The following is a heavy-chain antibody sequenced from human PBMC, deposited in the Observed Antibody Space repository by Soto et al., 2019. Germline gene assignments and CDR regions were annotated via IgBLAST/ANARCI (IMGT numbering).Heavy chain of an antibody. V-gene: IGHV2-5*02. CDR3: AHRLMNWGSSCFDH. CDR2: IYWDDDK. D-gene: IGHD6-13*01. Sequence: QITLKESGPTLVKPTQTLTLTCTFSGFSLSTSGVGVGWIRQPPGKALEWLALIYWDDDKRYSPSLKSRLTITKDTSKTQVVLTRTNMDTMDPATYYCAHRLMNWGSSCFDHWGKGTLVTVSS. CDR1: GFSLSTSGVG. J-gene: IGHJ4*02.